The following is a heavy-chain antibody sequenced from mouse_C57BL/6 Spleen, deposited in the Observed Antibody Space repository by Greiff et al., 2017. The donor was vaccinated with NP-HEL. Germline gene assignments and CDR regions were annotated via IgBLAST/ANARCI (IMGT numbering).Heavy chain of an antibody. CDR1: GYTFTSYW. Sequence: VQLQQPGAELVRPGSSVKLSCKASGYTFTSYWMDWVKQRPGQGLEWIGNIYPSDSETHYNQKFKDKATLTVDKSSSTAYMQLSSLTSEDSAVYYCARWQLSLYAMDYWGQGTSVTVSS. CDR3: ARWQLSLYAMDY. V-gene: IGHV1-61*01. D-gene: IGHD3-2*02. J-gene: IGHJ4*01. CDR2: IYPSDSET.